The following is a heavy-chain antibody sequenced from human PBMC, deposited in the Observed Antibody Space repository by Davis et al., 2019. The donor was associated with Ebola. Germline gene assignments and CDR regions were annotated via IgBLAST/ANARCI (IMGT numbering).Heavy chain of an antibody. CDR1: GYTVGSDF. J-gene: IGHJ5*02. V-gene: IGHV3-53*01. D-gene: IGHD3-10*01. CDR2: VHSRSGI. CDR3: ATRGP. Sequence: GGSLRLSCSASGYTVGSDFMIWARQAPGKGLEWLSMVHSRSGIFYADPVRGRFTISTDTSKNMLYLQMNSLRVDDTALYYCATRGPWGQGTLVTVSS.